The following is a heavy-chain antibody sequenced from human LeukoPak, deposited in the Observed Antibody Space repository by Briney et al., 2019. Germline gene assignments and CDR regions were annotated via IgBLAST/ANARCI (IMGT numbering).Heavy chain of an antibody. CDR1: GYTFTSYG. D-gene: IGHD3-22*01. V-gene: IGHV1-18*01. Sequence: GASVKVSCKASGYTFTSYGISWVRQAPGQGLEWMGWISAYNGNTNYAQKLQGRVTMTTDTSTSTAYMELRSLRSDDTAVYYWARDLVDDSSGYYLDDAFDIWGQGTMVTVSS. CDR3: ARDLVDDSSGYYLDDAFDI. CDR2: ISAYNGNT. J-gene: IGHJ3*02.